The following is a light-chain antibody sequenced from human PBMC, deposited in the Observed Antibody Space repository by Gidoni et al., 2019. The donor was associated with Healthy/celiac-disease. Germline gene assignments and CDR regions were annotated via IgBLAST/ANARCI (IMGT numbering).Light chain of an antibody. CDR1: QSVSSSY. CDR2: GAS. J-gene: IGKJ1*01. V-gene: IGKV3-20*01. CDR3: QQYGSASWT. Sequence: EIVLTHSSGTLSLSPGERATLSCRASQSVSSSYLAWYQQKPGQAPRLLIYGASSRATGIPDRFSGSGSGTDFTLTISRLEPEDFAVYYCQQYGSASWTFVQGTKVEIK.